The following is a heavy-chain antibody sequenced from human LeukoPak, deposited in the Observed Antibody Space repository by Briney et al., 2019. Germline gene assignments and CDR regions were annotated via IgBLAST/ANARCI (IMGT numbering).Heavy chain of an antibody. CDR3: ARGGVAASGASDI. CDR2: INPSGGRT. V-gene: IGHV1-46*01. J-gene: IGHJ3*02. Sequence: ASVKVSFKASGYTFTSFYMHWVRLAPGQGLEWMGIINPSGGRTSYAQKFQDRVTVTRDTSTSTLYMELRSLRSEDTAVYYCARGGVAASGASDIRGQGTMVTVSS. CDR1: GYTFTSFY. D-gene: IGHD6-13*01.